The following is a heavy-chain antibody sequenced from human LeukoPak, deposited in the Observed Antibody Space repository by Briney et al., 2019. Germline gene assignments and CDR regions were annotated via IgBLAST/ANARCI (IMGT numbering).Heavy chain of an antibody. CDR2: INWNGGST. V-gene: IGHV3-20*04. CDR1: GFTFDDYG. D-gene: IGHD2-21*02. J-gene: IGHJ4*02. Sequence: GGSLRLSCAASGFTFDDYGMSWVRQAPGKGLEWVSGINWNGGSTGYADSVKGRFTISRDNAKNSLYLQMNSLRADDTAVYYCASEVDCGGDCYFAYWGQGTLVTVSS. CDR3: ASEVDCGGDCYFAY.